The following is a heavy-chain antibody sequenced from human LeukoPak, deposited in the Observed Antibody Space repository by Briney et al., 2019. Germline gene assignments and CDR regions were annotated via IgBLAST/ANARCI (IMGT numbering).Heavy chain of an antibody. CDR2: IYTSGSISGNT. J-gene: IGHJ3*02. Sequence: SETLSLTCTVSGGSISSYWSWLRQPAGKGLEWIGRIYTSGSISGNTNYNPSLKSRVTMSVDRSKNQFSLKLSSVTAADTAVYYCARDRYYYDSSTYYSAFHTWGQGTMVTVSS. D-gene: IGHD3-22*01. CDR1: GGSISSY. V-gene: IGHV4-4*07. CDR3: ARDRYYYDSSTYYSAFHT.